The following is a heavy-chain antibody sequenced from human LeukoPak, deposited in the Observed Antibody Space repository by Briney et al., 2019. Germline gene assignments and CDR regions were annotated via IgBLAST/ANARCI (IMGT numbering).Heavy chain of an antibody. D-gene: IGHD2-21*02. Sequence: SETLSLTCTVSGGSISGYYWSWIRQPPGKGLEWIAYIYYSGSTNYNPSLKSRVTISVDTSKKQFSLELSSVTAADTAVYYCARVAYCGGDCYSFDYWGQGTLVTVSS. CDR3: ARVAYCGGDCYSFDY. CDR1: GGSISGYY. CDR2: IYYSGST. J-gene: IGHJ4*02. V-gene: IGHV4-59*01.